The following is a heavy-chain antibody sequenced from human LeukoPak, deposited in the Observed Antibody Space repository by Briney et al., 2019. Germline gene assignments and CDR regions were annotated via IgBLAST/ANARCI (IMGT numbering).Heavy chain of an antibody. Sequence: GASVKVSCKASGYTFTSYDINWVRQATGQGLEWMGWMNPNSGNTGYAQKFQGRVTITRNTSISTAYMELSSLRSEDTAVYYCARSTYYDILSGYYKGYYFDYWGQGTLVTVSS. CDR2: MNPNSGNT. J-gene: IGHJ4*02. D-gene: IGHD3-9*01. CDR1: GYTFTSYD. CDR3: ARSTYYDILSGYYKGYYFDY. V-gene: IGHV1-8*03.